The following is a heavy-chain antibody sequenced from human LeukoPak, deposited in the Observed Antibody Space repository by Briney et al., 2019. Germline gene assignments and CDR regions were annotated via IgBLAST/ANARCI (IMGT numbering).Heavy chain of an antibody. D-gene: IGHD5-18*01. CDR3: ASARGYSYGYRYYPIPDYYFDY. CDR2: INPNSGGT. J-gene: IGHJ4*02. CDR1: GYTFTGYY. Sequence: ASVKVSCKASGYTFTGYYMHWVRQAPGQGLEWMGWINPNSGGTNYAQKFQGRVTMTRDTSISTAYMELSRLRSDDTAVYYCASARGYSYGYRYYPIPDYYFDYWGQGTLVTVSS. V-gene: IGHV1-2*02.